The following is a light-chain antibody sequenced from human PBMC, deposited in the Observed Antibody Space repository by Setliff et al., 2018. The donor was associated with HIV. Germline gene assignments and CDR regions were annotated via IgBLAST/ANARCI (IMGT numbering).Light chain of an antibody. J-gene: IGLJ1*01. CDR1: TCDIGTYNR. V-gene: IGLV2-23*02. CDR3: CSYAGSDIFVV. CDR2: EVS. Sequence: QSALTQPPSVSGSPGQSIIISCTGTTCDIGTYNRVSWYQQHPGTAPKLLIYEVSKRPSGVSNRFSGSKSGNTASLAISGLQADDEADYYCCSYAGSDIFVVFGTGTKVTVL.